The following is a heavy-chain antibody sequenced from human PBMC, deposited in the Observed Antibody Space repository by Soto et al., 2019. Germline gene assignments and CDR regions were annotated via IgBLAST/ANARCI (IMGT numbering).Heavy chain of an antibody. CDR2: IYHSGST. Sequence: SEILSLTCFVSGGSISSGGYSWSWIRQPPGKGLEWIGYIYHSGSTYYNPSLKSRVTISVDRSKNQFSLKLSSVTAADTAVYYCARVDDSSGYYLNPTFDIWGQGTMGTVSS. D-gene: IGHD3-22*01. J-gene: IGHJ3*02. CDR3: ARVDDSSGYYLNPTFDI. CDR1: GGSISSGGYS. V-gene: IGHV4-30-2*01.